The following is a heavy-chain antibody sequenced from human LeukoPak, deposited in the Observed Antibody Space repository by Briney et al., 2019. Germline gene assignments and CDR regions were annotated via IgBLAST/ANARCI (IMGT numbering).Heavy chain of an antibody. CDR2: IYYSGST. J-gene: IGHJ6*03. Sequence: SETLSLTCTVSGGSISDYYWNWIRQPPGKGLEWIGYIYYSGSTTYNPSLKSRATMSVDTAKNQFSLKLRSVTAADTAIYYCARGDFCSKSNCYLRPMDVWGKGTTVTVSS. CDR3: ARGDFCSKSNCYLRPMDV. D-gene: IGHD3-3*01. V-gene: IGHV4-59*01. CDR1: GGSISDYY.